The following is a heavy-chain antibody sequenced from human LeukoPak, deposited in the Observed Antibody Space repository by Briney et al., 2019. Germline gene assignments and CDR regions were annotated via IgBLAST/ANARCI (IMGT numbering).Heavy chain of an antibody. V-gene: IGHV4-4*07. CDR1: GDSISSYY. D-gene: IGHD3-10*01. J-gene: IGHJ6*03. Sequence: PSETLSLTCTVSGDSISSYYWAWIRQPAGKGLEWIGRIYTSESTNYNPSLKSRVTISADKSKNQFSLKLSSVTAADTAVYYCARAGGGSGSSHLYYYYMDVWGKGTTVTVYS. CDR3: ARAGGGSGSSHLYYYYMDV. CDR2: IYTSEST.